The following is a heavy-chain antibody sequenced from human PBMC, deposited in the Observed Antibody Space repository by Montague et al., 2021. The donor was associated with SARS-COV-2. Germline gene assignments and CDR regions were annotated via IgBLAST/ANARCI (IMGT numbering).Heavy chain of an antibody. CDR1: GGSISSYY. V-gene: IGHV4-4*09. J-gene: IGHJ4*02. CDR3: ARIPKRLSTVRRVIDY. D-gene: IGHD4-17*01. Sequence: SETLSLTCTVSGGSISSYYWSWIRQSAGKGLERIGRLDITGGTDYNSALEGRVTLSVDTSRNQFYLKLTSVTAADTAVYYCARIPKRLSTVRRVIDYWGQGVLVTVSS. CDR2: LDITGGT.